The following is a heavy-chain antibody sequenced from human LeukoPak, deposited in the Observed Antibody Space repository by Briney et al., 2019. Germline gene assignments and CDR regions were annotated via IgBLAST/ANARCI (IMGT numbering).Heavy chain of an antibody. CDR1: GYTLTELS. D-gene: IGHD6-13*01. Sequence: ASVKVSCKVSGYTLTELSMHWVRRAPGKGLEWMGGFDPEDGETIYAQKFQGRVTMTEDTSTDTAYMELSSLRSEDTAVYYCATAPSYSSSWYGTYYYYYMDVWGKGTTVTVSS. CDR2: FDPEDGET. CDR3: ATAPSYSSSWYGTYYYYYMDV. J-gene: IGHJ6*03. V-gene: IGHV1-24*01.